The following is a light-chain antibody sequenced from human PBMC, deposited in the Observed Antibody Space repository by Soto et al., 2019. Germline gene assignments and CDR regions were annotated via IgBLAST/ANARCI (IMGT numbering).Light chain of an antibody. CDR1: QSVTSNY. V-gene: IGKV3-11*01. J-gene: IGKJ5*01. CDR2: DAS. Sequence: EIVLTQSPGTLSLYQGERATLSCRASQSVTSNYLAWYQQKPGQAPRLLVYDASNRATGIPARFSGSGSGTDFTLTISSLEPEDFAVYYCQQRSNWPPITFGQGTRLEIK. CDR3: QQRSNWPPIT.